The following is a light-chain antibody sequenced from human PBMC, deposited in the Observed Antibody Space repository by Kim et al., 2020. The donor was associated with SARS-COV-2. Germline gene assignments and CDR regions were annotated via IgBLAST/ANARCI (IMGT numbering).Light chain of an antibody. V-gene: IGLV2-23*02. J-gene: IGLJ3*02. CDR1: SSDVGSYNL. CDR2: EVS. CDR3: CSYAGSSTLV. Sequence: QSITISCTGTSSDVGSYNLVSWYQQHPGKAPKLMIYEVSKRPSGVSNRFSGSKSGNTASLTISGLQAVDEADYYCCSYAGSSTLVFGGGTQLTVL.